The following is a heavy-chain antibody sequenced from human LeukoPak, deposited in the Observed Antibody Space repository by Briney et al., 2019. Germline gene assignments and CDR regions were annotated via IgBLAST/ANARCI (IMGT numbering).Heavy chain of an antibody. J-gene: IGHJ4*02. V-gene: IGHV1-18*01. D-gene: IGHD2-15*01. Sequence: RASVKVSCKASGYTFTSYGISWVRQAPGQGLEWMGWISTYNGHTNYARKVQGRVTMTTDTSTSTAYMELRSLRSDDTAVHFCAREGGRYCSGGSCYSSNGWYGGLNYWGQGTLVTVSS. CDR3: AREGGRYCSGGSCYSSNGWYGGLNY. CDR1: GYTFTSYG. CDR2: ISTYNGHT.